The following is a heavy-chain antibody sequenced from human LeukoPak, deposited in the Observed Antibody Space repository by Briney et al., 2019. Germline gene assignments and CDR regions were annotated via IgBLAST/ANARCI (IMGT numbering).Heavy chain of an antibody. CDR3: ARPMHSRRPMGYMDV. CDR1: GYSISSGYY. CDR2: IYHSGST. Sequence: SETLSLTCTVSGYSISSGYYWGWIRQPPGKGLEWIGSIYHSGSTYYNPSLKSRVTISVDTSKNQFSLKLSSVTAADTAVYYCARPMHSRRPMGYMDVWGKGTTVTISS. V-gene: IGHV4-38-2*02. J-gene: IGHJ6*03. D-gene: IGHD6-13*01.